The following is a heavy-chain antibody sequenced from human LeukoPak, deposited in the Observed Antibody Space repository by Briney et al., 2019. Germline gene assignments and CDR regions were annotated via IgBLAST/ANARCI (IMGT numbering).Heavy chain of an antibody. D-gene: IGHD3-22*01. CDR2: INLNSGGT. CDR3: ARDRPNDSSGDYYPGFDY. Sequence: EASVKVSCKTSGYTFTGYFMHWVRQAPGQGLEWMGWINLNSGGTNYAQTFQGRVTMTRDTSISTAYMDLSRLRSDDTAVYYCARDRPNDSSGDYYPGFDYWGQGTLVTVSS. V-gene: IGHV1-2*02. CDR1: GYTFTGYF. J-gene: IGHJ4*02.